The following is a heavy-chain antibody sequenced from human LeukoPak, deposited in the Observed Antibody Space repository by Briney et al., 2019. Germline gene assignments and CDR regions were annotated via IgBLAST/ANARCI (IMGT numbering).Heavy chain of an antibody. J-gene: IGHJ4*02. CDR3: ARGHVGFDY. CDR2: INHSGST. CDR1: GGSFSGYY. V-gene: IGHV4-34*01. Sequence: PSETLSLTCAVYGGSFSGYYWSWIRQPPGKGLEWIGEINHSGSTNYNPSFKSRVTISVDTSKNQFSLKLSSVTAADTAVYYCARGHVGFDYWGQGTLVTVSS. D-gene: IGHD3-16*01.